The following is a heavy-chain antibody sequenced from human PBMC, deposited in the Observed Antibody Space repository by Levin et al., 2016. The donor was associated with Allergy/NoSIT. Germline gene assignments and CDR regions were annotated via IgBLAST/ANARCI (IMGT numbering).Heavy chain of an antibody. D-gene: IGHD4-23*01. CDR2: ISSSSSYI. V-gene: IGHV3-21*01. J-gene: IGHJ4*02. Sequence: VRQAPGKGLEWVSSISSSSSYIYYADSVKGRFTISRDNAKNSLYLQMNSLRAEDTAVYYCARAKAMTTVVYDYWGQGTLVTVSS. CDR3: ARAKAMTTVVYDY.